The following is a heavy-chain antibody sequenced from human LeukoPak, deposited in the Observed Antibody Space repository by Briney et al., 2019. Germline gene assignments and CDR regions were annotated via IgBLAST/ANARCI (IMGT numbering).Heavy chain of an antibody. V-gene: IGHV5-10-1*01. Sequence: GESLKISCKGSGYSFTNYRISWVRHMPGRGLEWMGWIDASDSYTNYSSSFQGHVTISADKSSSTAYLQWSSLKASDTAIYYCARRGGSYYDYWGQGTLVTVSS. CDR1: GYSFTNYR. D-gene: IGHD1-26*01. CDR2: IDASDSYT. CDR3: ARRGGSYYDY. J-gene: IGHJ4*02.